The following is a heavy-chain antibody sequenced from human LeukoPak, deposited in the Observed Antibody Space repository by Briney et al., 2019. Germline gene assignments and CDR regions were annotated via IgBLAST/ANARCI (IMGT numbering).Heavy chain of an antibody. CDR3: ARDRREQWLAYYYGMDV. CDR2: IKQDGSEK. J-gene: IGHJ6*02. D-gene: IGHD6-19*01. Sequence: GGSLRLSCAASGFTFSSYWMSWVCQAPGKGLEWVANIKQDGSEKYYVDSVKGRFTISRDNAKNSLYLQMNSLRAEDTAVYYCARDRREQWLAYYYGMDVWGQGTTVTVSS. V-gene: IGHV3-7*01. CDR1: GFTFSSYW.